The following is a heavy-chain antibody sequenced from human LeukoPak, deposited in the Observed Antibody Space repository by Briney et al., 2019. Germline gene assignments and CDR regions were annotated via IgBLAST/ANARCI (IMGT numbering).Heavy chain of an antibody. CDR2: LYYSGST. J-gene: IGHJ3*02. CDR3: ARVVYDSSGYYFYAFDI. Sequence: ASETLSLTCTGSGGSISSYYWSWIRQPPGKGQEWFGYLYYSGSTNYNPSLKSRVTISVDTSKNQFSLKLSSVTAADTAVYYCARVVYDSSGYYFYAFDIWGQGTMVTVSS. CDR1: GGSISSYY. V-gene: IGHV4-59*01. D-gene: IGHD3-22*01.